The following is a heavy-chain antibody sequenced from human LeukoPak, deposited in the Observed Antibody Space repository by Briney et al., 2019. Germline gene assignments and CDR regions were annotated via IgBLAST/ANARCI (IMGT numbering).Heavy chain of an antibody. V-gene: IGHV3-23*01. Sequence: GGSLRLSCEASGFTFSSFAMTWVRQAPGKGLEWVSSITGSHGRTYNTDSVKGRFTISRDNSQNTLYLQMNSLRAEDTAVYYCTKDPNGDYVGTFDPWGQGTLVTVSS. J-gene: IGHJ5*02. CDR3: TKDPNGDYVGTFDP. CDR1: GFTFSSFA. D-gene: IGHD4-17*01. CDR2: ITGSHGRT.